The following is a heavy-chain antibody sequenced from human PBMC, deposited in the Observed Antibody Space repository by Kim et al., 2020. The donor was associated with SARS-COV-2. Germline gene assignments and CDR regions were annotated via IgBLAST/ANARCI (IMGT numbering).Heavy chain of an antibody. CDR1: GFTFSNYA. J-gene: IGHJ4*02. Sequence: GGSLRLSCAGSGFTFSNYAMSWVRQAPGKGLEWVSFISGSGDTANYADSVKGRFTISRENSKNTVYLQMNSLRVDDTAVYYCARNLTYWGQGILVTVSS. D-gene: IGHD1-20*01. V-gene: IGHV3-23*01. CDR2: ISGSGDTA. CDR3: ARNLTY.